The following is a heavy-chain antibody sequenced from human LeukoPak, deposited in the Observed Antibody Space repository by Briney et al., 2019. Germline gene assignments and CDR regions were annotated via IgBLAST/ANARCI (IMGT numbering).Heavy chain of an antibody. V-gene: IGHV4-34*01. J-gene: IGHJ6*03. Sequence: KPSETLSLTCAVYGGSFSGYYWSWIRQPPGKGLEWIGEINHSGSTNYNPSLKSRVTISVDTSKNQFSLKLSSVTAADTAVYYCARAHMITSYYYYYYMDVWGKGTTVTVSS. CDR3: ARAHMITSYYYYYYMDV. CDR1: GGSFSGYY. CDR2: INHSGST. D-gene: IGHD3-16*01.